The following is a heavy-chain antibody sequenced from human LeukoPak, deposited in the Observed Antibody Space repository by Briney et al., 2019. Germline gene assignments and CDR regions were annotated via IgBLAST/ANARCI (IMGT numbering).Heavy chain of an antibody. CDR3: ADLWTNGWGV. CDR2: ISTSGDTI. V-gene: IGHV3-48*03. J-gene: IGHJ6*02. Sequence: PGGSLRLSCVASGLTFSSYEIDWVRQAPGKGLEWVSYISTSGDTIYYADSVKGRFTISRDSAKNSAYLQMNSLRAEDTAVYYCADLWTNGWGVWGQGTTVTVSS. CDR1: GLTFSSYE. D-gene: IGHD3/OR15-3a*01.